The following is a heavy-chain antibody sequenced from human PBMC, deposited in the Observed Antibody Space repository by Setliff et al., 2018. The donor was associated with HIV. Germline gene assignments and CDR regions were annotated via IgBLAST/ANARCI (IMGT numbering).Heavy chain of an antibody. CDR1: GFTFSSYA. CDR3: ARDPSTNIASNYWASNWFDP. D-gene: IGHD6-13*01. J-gene: IGHJ5*02. V-gene: IGHV3-23*01. CDR2: ITGSGGNT. Sequence: GGSLRLSCAASGFTFSSYAMSWVRQAPGKGLEWVSAITGSGGNTFYADSVKGRFTISRDNSKSTLYLQMDSLRPEDTAVYYCARDPSTNIASNYWASNWFDPWGQGTLVTVSS.